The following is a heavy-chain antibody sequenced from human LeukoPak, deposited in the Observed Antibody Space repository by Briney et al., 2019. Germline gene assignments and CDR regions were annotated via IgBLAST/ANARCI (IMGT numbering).Heavy chain of an antibody. CDR3: ARVTGYMTEDYFDY. J-gene: IGHJ4*02. V-gene: IGHV4-59*01. CDR1: GGSISSYY. CDR2: IYHSGST. Sequence: SETLSLTCTVSGGSISSYYWSWIRQPPGKGLEWIGYIYHSGSTNYKPSLKSRVTISVDTSKNQFSLRLSSVTAADTAVYYCARVTGYMTEDYFDYWGQGTLITVSS. D-gene: IGHD6-13*01.